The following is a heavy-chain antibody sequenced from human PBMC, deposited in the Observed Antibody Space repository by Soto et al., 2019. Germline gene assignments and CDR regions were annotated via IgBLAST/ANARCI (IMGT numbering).Heavy chain of an antibody. CDR3: AKARYTDDWYQFDY. J-gene: IGHJ4*02. D-gene: IGHD2-2*02. CDR2: IRGSGGTT. CDR1: GFTFSSYA. Sequence: EVRLWESGGGLVQPGGSLRLSCAASGFTFSSYAMSWLRQAPGKGLEWVLLIRGSGGTTKYADFVISRFTISTDNSKNTLYLAMNSLRDADAAIYYCAKARYTDDWYQFDYWGQGTLVSVSS. V-gene: IGHV3-23*01.